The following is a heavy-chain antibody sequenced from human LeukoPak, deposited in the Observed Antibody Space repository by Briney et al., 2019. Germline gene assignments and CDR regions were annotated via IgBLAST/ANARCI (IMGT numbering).Heavy chain of an antibody. CDR1: GGSINTYY. Sequence: SETLSLTCTVSGGSINTYYWSWIRQPPGKGLEWIGYIYFSGSTDYNPSLKSRVTISLDTPKNQISLSLSSVTAADTAVHYCARSYNNAGYFYYGMDVWGQGTTVTVSS. CDR2: IYFSGST. CDR3: ARSYNNAGYFYYGMDV. V-gene: IGHV4-59*08. D-gene: IGHD5-24*01. J-gene: IGHJ6*02.